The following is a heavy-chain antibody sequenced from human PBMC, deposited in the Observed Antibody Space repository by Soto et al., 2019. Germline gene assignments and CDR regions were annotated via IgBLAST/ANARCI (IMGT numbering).Heavy chain of an antibody. V-gene: IGHV4-31*03. CDR1: GGSIKAGGFY. Sequence: QMQLQQSGPGLVEPSQTLSLTCTVSGGSIKAGGFYWSWIRQHPGRGLEWIGFMSYTGSTYSNPSLKSRVTISVDTSKSQFSLNLTSVTAADTAVYYCARETLDYDLLTHSSSDDAFDIWGQGTLVSVSS. D-gene: IGHD3-9*01. CDR3: ARETLDYDLLTHSSSDDAFDI. J-gene: IGHJ3*02. CDR2: MSYTGST.